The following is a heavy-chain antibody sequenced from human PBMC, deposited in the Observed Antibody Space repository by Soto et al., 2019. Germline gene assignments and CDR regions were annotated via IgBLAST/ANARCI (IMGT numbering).Heavy chain of an antibody. CDR1: GYTFSTYG. D-gene: IGHD2-15*01. V-gene: IGHV1-18*04. Sequence: ASVKVSCKASGYTFSTYGISWVRQAPGQGLEWMGWISTYNGNTNYALKLQGRVTMTTDTSTSTAYMGLRSLRSDDTAVYYCARDGYSRPDYWGQGTMVTVYS. CDR3: ARDGYSRPDY. J-gene: IGHJ4*02. CDR2: ISTYNGNT.